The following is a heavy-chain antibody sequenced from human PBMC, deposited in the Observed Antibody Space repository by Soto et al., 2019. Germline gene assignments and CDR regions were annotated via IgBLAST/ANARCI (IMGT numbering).Heavy chain of an antibody. D-gene: IGHD6-19*01. Sequence: GGSLRLSCAASGFTFSSYSMNWVRQAPGKGLEWVSSISSSSRYIYYADSVKGRFTISRDNAKNSLYLQMNSLRAEDTAVYFCVSIMNSGDDYFEQWGLGTLVNVSS. J-gene: IGHJ4*02. CDR3: VSIMNSGDDYFEQ. CDR2: ISSSSRYI. CDR1: GFTFSSYS. V-gene: IGHV3-21*01.